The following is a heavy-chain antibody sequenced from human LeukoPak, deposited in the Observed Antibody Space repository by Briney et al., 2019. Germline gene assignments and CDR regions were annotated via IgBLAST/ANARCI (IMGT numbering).Heavy chain of an antibody. V-gene: IGHV3-7*01. Sequence: GGSLRLSCVVSGLTFSDYWVSWVRQAPGKGLEWVATINQDGSEKYYVDSVKGRFTISTDNAKNSLYLQMNSLRVDDTAIYYCARIVAGCWGQGTLVTVSS. CDR1: GLTFSDYW. D-gene: IGHD5-12*01. CDR3: ARIVAGC. CDR2: INQDGSEK. J-gene: IGHJ4*02.